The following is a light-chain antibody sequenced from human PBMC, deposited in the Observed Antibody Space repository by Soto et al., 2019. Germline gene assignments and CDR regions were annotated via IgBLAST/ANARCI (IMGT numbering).Light chain of an antibody. J-gene: IGKJ3*01. CDR3: QQRET. Sequence: DIQMTQSPSSLSASVGDRVTITCRASQAIHSYLNWYQQKPGKAPNLLIFATSTLQSGVPSRFSGSGSGTDFNLTIGSLQPEDFATYYCQQRETFGPGTKVDIK. V-gene: IGKV1-39*01. CDR2: ATS. CDR1: QAIHSY.